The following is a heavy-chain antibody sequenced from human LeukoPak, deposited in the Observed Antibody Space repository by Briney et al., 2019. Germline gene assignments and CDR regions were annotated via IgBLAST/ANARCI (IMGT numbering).Heavy chain of an antibody. CDR2: ISGSGGST. CDR1: GFTFSSSA. J-gene: IGHJ4*02. CDR3: AKVSGYCTNDLCFSYY. Sequence: GGSLRLSCAASGFTFSSSAMSWVRQAPGEGLEWVSTISGSGGSTYYYADSVKGRFTISRDNSKNTLYLQMNSLRAEDTAVYYCAKVSGYCTNDLCFSYYWGQGTLVTVSS. D-gene: IGHD2-8*01. V-gene: IGHV3-23*01.